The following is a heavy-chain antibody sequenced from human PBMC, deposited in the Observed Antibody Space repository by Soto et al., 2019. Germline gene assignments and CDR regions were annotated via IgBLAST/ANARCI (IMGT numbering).Heavy chain of an antibody. CDR3: ANSSGYYYVGAFDI. CDR2: ISAYNGNT. V-gene: IGHV1-18*01. J-gene: IGHJ3*02. D-gene: IGHD3-22*01. CDR1: GYTFTSYG. Sequence: ASVKVSCKASGYTFTSYGISWVRQAPGQGLEWMGWISAYNGNTNYAQKLQGRVTMTTDTSTSTAYMELRSLRSDDTAVYYCANSSGYYYVGAFDIRAQGTTVTVSS.